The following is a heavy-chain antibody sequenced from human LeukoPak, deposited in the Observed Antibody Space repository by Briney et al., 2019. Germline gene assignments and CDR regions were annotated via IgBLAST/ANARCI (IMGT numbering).Heavy chain of an antibody. CDR1: GFTFSRYG. CDR3: AKSHGYSYGFDY. J-gene: IGHJ4*02. D-gene: IGHD5-18*01. CDR2: ISYDASNK. Sequence: GRSLRLSCAASGFTFSRYGMHWVRQTPGKGLEWVAVISYDASNKYYADSVKGRFTISRDNSKNTLYLQMNSLRAEDTAVYYCAKSHGYSYGFDYWGQGTLVTVSS. V-gene: IGHV3-30*18.